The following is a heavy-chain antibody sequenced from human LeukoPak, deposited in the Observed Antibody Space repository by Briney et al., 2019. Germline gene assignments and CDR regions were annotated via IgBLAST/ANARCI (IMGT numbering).Heavy chain of an antibody. Sequence: GGSLRLSCAASGFTFSNAWMNWVRQAPGKGLEWVGRIKSKTDGGTADYGAPVKGRFSISRDDSENTLYLQMNSLRAEDTAVYYCARDRIAVAGIFDYWGQGTLVTVSS. CDR2: IKSKTDGGTA. CDR3: ARDRIAVAGIFDY. D-gene: IGHD6-19*01. J-gene: IGHJ4*02. V-gene: IGHV3-15*01. CDR1: GFTFSNAW.